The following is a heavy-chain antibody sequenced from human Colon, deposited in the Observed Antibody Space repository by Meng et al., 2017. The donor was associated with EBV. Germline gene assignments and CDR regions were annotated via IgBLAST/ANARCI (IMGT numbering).Heavy chain of an antibody. Sequence: QVEQQEWGPGLVKPSGTLSLTCGVSGVSISSNIRWTWVRQPPGKGLEWIGDIDDSGSTNYNPSLNSRISISLDKSKNHFSLKVNSVTAADTAVYYCARGKQDAWELLAYWGQGALVTVSS. CDR2: IDDSGST. D-gene: IGHD1-26*01. CDR1: GVSISSNIR. CDR3: ARGKQDAWELLAY. V-gene: IGHV4-4*02. J-gene: IGHJ4*02.